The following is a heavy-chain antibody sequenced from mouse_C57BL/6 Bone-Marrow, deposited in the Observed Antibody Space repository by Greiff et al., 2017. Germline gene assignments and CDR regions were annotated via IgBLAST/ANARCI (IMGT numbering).Heavy chain of an antibody. V-gene: IGHV5-6*01. D-gene: IGHD2-3*01. CDR3: ATYDGYPTDAY. CDR1: GFTFSSYG. CDR2: ISSGGSYT. Sequence: EVQRVESGGDLVKPGGSLKLSCAASGFTFSSYGMSWVRQTPDKRLEWVATISSGGSYTYYPDSVKGRFTISRDNAKNTLYLQMSSLKSEDTAMYYCATYDGYPTDAYWGQGTLVTVSA. J-gene: IGHJ3*01.